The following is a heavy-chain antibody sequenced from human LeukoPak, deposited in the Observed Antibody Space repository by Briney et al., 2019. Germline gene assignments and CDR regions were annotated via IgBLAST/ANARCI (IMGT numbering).Heavy chain of an antibody. V-gene: IGHV1-2*02. CDR1: GYTFTGYY. Sequence: ASVKVSCKASGYTFTGYYMHWVRQAPGQGLEWMGWINPNSGGTNYAQKFQGRVTTTRDTSISTAYMELSRLRSDDTAVYYCARDNYGDYDSNYYGMDVWGQGTTVTVSS. CDR3: ARDNYGDYDSNYYGMDV. CDR2: INPNSGGT. J-gene: IGHJ6*02. D-gene: IGHD4-17*01.